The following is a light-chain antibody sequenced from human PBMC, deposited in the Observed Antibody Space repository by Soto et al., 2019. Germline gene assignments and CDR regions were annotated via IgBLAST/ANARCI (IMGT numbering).Light chain of an antibody. CDR1: QSVSNNY. CDR3: QQYGSSGT. CDR2: GAS. Sequence: IVLTQSPGTVSLSAGERASLSCGASQSVSNNYLAWYQQKPGQAPRLLIYGASNRATGIPDRFSGSGSGTDFPLPITRLEPEDFAVYYCQQYGSSGTFGQGTKVDIK. V-gene: IGKV3-20*01. J-gene: IGKJ1*01.